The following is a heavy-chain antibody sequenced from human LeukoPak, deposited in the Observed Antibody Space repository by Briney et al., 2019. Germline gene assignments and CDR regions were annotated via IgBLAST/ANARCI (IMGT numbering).Heavy chain of an antibody. D-gene: IGHD3-3*01. Sequence: SETLSLTCTVSGGSFSRYFWTWIRQTPGKGLEWIGYIDHSGSTNYSPSLQSRVTISIDTSKNQFSLKLNSVTAADTAVYYCAREYFSANYFFYYMDVWSTGTTVTVSS. V-gene: IGHV4-59*01. J-gene: IGHJ6*03. CDR2: IDHSGST. CDR1: GGSFSRYF. CDR3: AREYFSANYFFYYMDV.